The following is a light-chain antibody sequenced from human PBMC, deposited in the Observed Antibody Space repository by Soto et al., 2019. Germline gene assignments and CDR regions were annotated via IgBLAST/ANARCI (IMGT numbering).Light chain of an antibody. Sequence: EIVLPQSPGPLSLSPGERATLSCRASQTISSSYLSWYQQKPGQAPRLLISGASSRAAGIPGRFSGSGSGTDFSLTISRLEPADFAVYFCQQHVESPQTYTFGQGTKLEIK. V-gene: IGKV3-20*01. CDR1: QTISSSY. CDR3: QQHVESPQTYT. CDR2: GAS. J-gene: IGKJ2*01.